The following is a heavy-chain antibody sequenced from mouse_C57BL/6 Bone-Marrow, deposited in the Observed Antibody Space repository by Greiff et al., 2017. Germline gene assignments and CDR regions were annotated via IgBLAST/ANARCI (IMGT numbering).Heavy chain of an antibody. CDR3: TTYSNYYFDY. CDR2: IDPENGDT. Sequence: EVKLVESGAELVRPGASVKLSCTASGFNIKDDYMHWVKQRPEQGLEWIGWIDPENGDTGYASTFQGEATITAATSSNTAYLQLSSLTSEDTAVYYCTTYSNYYFDYWGQGTTRTVPS. V-gene: IGHV14-4*01. CDR1: GFNIKDDY. D-gene: IGHD2-5*01. J-gene: IGHJ2*01.